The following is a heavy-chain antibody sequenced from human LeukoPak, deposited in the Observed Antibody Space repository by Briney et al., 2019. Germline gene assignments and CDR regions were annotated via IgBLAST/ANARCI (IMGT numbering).Heavy chain of an antibody. CDR1: GFTFSSYG. CDR2: IRYDGSNK. Sequence: GGPLRLSCAASGFTFSSYGMHWVRQAPGKGLEWVAFIRYDGSNKYYADSVKGRFTISRDNSKNTLYLQMNSLRAEDTAVYYCARDPYDYVWGSYRYTPGFFDYWGQGTLVTVSS. J-gene: IGHJ4*02. D-gene: IGHD3-16*02. V-gene: IGHV3-30*02. CDR3: ARDPYDYVWGSYRYTPGFFDY.